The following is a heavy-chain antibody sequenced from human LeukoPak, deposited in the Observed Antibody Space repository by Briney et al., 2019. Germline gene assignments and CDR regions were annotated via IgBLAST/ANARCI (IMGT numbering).Heavy chain of an antibody. Sequence: SETLSLTCTVSGGSVSSSTYYWVWIRQPPGKGLEWIGSIYYNGNTYYNPSLKSRVTISVDTSKNQFSLRLSSVTATDRAVYYCASSPGGYCSSASCYTGGYFDYWGQGSLVTVSS. CDR2: IYYNGNT. J-gene: IGHJ4*02. D-gene: IGHD2-2*02. V-gene: IGHV4-39*01. CDR1: GGSVSSSTYY. CDR3: ASSPGGYCSSASCYTGGYFDY.